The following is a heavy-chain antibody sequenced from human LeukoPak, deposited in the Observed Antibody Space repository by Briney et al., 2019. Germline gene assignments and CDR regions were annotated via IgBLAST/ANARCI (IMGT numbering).Heavy chain of an antibody. CDR3: AKSSAAYGDEDFDY. Sequence: PSGTLSLTCAVSGGSIRSSNWWSWVRQPPGKGLEWIGEIYHSGSTNYNPSLKSRVTISVDKSKNQFSLKLSSVTAADTAVYYCAKSSAAYGDEDFDYWGQGTLVTVSS. J-gene: IGHJ4*02. CDR2: IYHSGST. D-gene: IGHD4-17*01. V-gene: IGHV4-4*02. CDR1: GGSIRSSNW.